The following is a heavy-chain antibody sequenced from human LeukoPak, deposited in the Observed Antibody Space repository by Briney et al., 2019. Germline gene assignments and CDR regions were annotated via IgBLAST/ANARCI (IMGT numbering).Heavy chain of an antibody. D-gene: IGHD3-3*01. V-gene: IGHV4-31*03. CDR3: ARAAGGYYPFIDY. Sequence: PSQTLSLTCTVSGGSISSGGYYWSWIRRHPGKGLEWIGYIYYSGSTYYNPSLKSRVTISVDTSKNQFSLKLSSVTAADTAVYYCARAAGGYYPFIDYWGQGTLVTVSS. CDR1: GGSISSGGYY. CDR2: IYYSGST. J-gene: IGHJ4*02.